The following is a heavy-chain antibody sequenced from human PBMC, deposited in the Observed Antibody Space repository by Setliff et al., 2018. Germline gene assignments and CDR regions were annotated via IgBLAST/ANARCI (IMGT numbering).Heavy chain of an antibody. CDR1: GGSITNFY. V-gene: IGHV4-59*08. J-gene: IGHJ3*01. CDR3: ARQPPLNWAIPFDL. Sequence: SETLSLTCTVSGGSITNFYWNWIRHSPGKGLEWIGYIYSSGITNYNPSLKSRLTMSVDTSKNQFSLHLSSMTAADTAVYYCARQPPLNWAIPFDLWGQGKRVTVSS. CDR2: IYSSGIT. D-gene: IGHD7-27*01.